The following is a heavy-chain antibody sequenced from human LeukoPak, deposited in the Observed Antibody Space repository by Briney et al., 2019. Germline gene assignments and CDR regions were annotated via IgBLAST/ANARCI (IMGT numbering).Heavy chain of an antibody. CDR2: IYYSGST. CDR1: GGSISSYY. V-gene: IGHV4-59*01. J-gene: IGHJ4*02. CDR3: ARLVPGEVPYYFDY. Sequence: SETLSLTCTVSGGSISSYYWSWIRQPPGKGLEWIGFIYYSGSTNYNPSLKSRATISVDTSKNQFSLKLSSVTAADTAVYNCARLVPGEVPYYFDYWGQGTLVTVSS. D-gene: IGHD6-6*01.